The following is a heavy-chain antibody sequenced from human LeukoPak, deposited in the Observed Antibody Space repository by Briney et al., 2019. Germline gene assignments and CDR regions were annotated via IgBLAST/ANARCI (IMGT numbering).Heavy chain of an antibody. CDR2: IGTDGYS. CDR3: ARGTIGGNPASAY. Sequence: GGSLRLSCAASGFTFSSFAMTWVRQAPGKGLEWVSSIGTDGYSYSAVSVKGRFTISRDNAKSTLYLQMDSLTVEDTALYYCARGTIGGNPASAYWGQGTLVTVSS. V-gene: IGHV3-21*06. CDR1: GFTFSSFA. J-gene: IGHJ4*02. D-gene: IGHD4-23*01.